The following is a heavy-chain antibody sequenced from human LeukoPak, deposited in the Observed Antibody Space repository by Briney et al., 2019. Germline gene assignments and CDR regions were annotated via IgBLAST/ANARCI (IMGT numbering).Heavy chain of an antibody. D-gene: IGHD3-22*01. Sequence: GGSLRLSCAASGFTVSSNYMSWVRQAPGKGLEWVSVIYSGGSTYYADSVKGRFTISRDNSKNTLYLQMNSLRAEDTAVYYCARASTGLLGAFDIWGQGTMVTVSS. CDR3: ARASTGLLGAFDI. CDR1: GFTVSSNY. CDR2: IYSGGST. J-gene: IGHJ3*02. V-gene: IGHV3-53*01.